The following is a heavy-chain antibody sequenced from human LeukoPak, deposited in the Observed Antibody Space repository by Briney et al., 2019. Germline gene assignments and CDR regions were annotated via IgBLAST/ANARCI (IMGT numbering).Heavy chain of an antibody. J-gene: IGHJ4*02. CDR2: IYHSGST. V-gene: IGHV4-38-2*02. D-gene: IGHD6-6*01. CDR3: ARGVARSSKFHFSYYFDY. Sequence: SETLSLTCTVSGYSISSGYYWGWIRPPPGKGLEWIGIIYHSGSTYYNPSLKSRVTISVDTSKNQFSLKLSSVTAADTAVYYCARGVARSSKFHFSYYFDYWGQGTLVTVSS. CDR1: GYSISSGYY.